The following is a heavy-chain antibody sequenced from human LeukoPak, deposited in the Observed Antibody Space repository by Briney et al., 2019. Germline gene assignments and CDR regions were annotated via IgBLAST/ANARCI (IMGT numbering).Heavy chain of an antibody. Sequence: ASVNDSCQTSVYTFTIYGISWVRQAPGQGLGWMGLISAYGSTIHAQNRQGRVTMTTETSTSTAYMELRSLKSDDPAVYYRARGIIGYYFDYWGQGTLVNVSS. V-gene: IGHV1-18*01. J-gene: IGHJ4*02. CDR1: VYTFTIYG. D-gene: IGHD2-15*01. CDR3: ARGIIGYYFDY. CDR2: ISAYGST.